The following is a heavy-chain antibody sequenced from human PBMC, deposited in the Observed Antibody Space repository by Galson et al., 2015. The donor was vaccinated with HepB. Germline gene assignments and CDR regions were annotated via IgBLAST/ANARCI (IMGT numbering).Heavy chain of an antibody. Sequence: SLRLSCAASGFTFSSYWMHWVRQAPGKGLVWVSRINSDGSSTSYADSVKGRFTISRDNAKNTLYLQMNSLRAEDTAVYYCARAMYSSSWYEDYWGQGALVTVSS. J-gene: IGHJ4*02. CDR3: ARAMYSSSWYEDY. D-gene: IGHD6-13*01. CDR1: GFTFSSYW. CDR2: INSDGSST. V-gene: IGHV3-74*01.